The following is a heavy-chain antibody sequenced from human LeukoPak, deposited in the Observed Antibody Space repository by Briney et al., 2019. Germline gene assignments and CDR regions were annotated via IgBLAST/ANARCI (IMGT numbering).Heavy chain of an antibody. V-gene: IGHV1-18*01. CDR1: GYTFRNYG. J-gene: IGHJ4*02. D-gene: IGHD1-26*01. CDR3: ARDLAFPGSYGSAEFYFDF. CDR2: ISGQTGKT. Sequence: ASVKVSCMASGYTFRNYGISWVRQATGRGLEWMGWISGQTGKTKQAQKFQGRITLTTDSATNTAYMELRSLTSDDTAVYYCARDLAFPGSYGSAEFYFDFWGQGALATVSS.